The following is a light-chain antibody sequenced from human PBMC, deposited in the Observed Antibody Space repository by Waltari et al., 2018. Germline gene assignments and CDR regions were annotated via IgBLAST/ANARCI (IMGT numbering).Light chain of an antibody. Sequence: QSALTQPASVSGSPGQSITISCTGPSSDLAKYNYVSWYQHLPGKVPKVMISEVTKRPSGVSNRFSGSKSGNTASLTISGLQADDEAEYYCCSDAGSGTYVFGTGTKLTVV. J-gene: IGLJ1*01. CDR2: EVT. CDR3: CSDAGSGTYV. CDR1: SSDLAKYNY. V-gene: IGLV2-23*02.